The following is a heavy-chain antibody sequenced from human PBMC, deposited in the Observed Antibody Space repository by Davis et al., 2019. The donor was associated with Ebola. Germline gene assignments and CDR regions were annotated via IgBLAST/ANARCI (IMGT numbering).Heavy chain of an antibody. D-gene: IGHD2-2*01. CDR2: IWYDGSNK. CDR1: GFTFSSYG. Sequence: GESLKISCAASGFTFSSYGMHWVRQAPGKGLEWVAVIWYDGSNKYYADSVKGRFTISRDNSKNTLYLQMNSLRAEDTAVYYCARRRSERYCSSTSCYYYYYYYMDVWGKGTTVTVSS. J-gene: IGHJ6*03. CDR3: ARRRSERYCSSTSCYYYYYYYMDV. V-gene: IGHV3-33*01.